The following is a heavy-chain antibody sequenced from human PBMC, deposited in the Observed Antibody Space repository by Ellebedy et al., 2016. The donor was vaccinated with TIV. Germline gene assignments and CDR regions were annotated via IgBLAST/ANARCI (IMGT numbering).Heavy chain of an antibody. D-gene: IGHD6-19*01. CDR2: IKHDGSDT. J-gene: IGHJ4*02. V-gene: IGHV3-7*01. CDR3: EREPNGWYHFES. Sequence: PGGSLRFSCAASGFTFVSYCMSWVRQAPGKGLEWVANIKHDGSDTSYVDSVKGRFTVSRDNAKNSVYLQMNSLRDEDTAVYYCEREPNGWYHFESWGQGTLVTVSS. CDR1: GFTFVSYC.